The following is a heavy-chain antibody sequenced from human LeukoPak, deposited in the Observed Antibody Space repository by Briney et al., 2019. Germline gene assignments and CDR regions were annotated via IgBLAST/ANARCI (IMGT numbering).Heavy chain of an antibody. V-gene: IGHV3-21*01. J-gene: IGHJ6*02. D-gene: IGHD2-2*01. Sequence: GGSLRLSCAASGFTFSSYSMNWVRQAPGKGLEWVSSINSSSYIYYADSVKGRFTISRDNAKNSLYLQMNSLRAEDTAVYYCARDLADIVVVPAAGPYYYYGMDVWGQGTTVTVSS. CDR1: GFTFSSYS. CDR3: ARDLADIVVVPAAGPYYYYGMDV. CDR2: INSSSYI.